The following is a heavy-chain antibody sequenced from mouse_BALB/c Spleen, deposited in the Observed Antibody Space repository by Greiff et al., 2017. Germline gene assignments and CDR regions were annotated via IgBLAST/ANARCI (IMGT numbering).Heavy chain of an antibody. D-gene: IGHD2-4*01. V-gene: IGHV5-17*02. J-gene: IGHJ4*01. Sequence: EVKLMESGGGLVQPGGSRKLSCAASGFTFSSFGMHWVRQAPEKGLEWVAYISSGSSTIYYADTVKGRFTISRDNPKNTLFLQMTSLRSEGTAMYYCARYDYDEGYAMDYWGQGTSVTVSS. CDR2: ISSGSSTI. CDR3: ARYDYDEGYAMDY. CDR1: GFTFSSFG.